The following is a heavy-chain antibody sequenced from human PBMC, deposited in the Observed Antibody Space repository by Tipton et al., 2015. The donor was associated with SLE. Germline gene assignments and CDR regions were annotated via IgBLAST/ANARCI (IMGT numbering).Heavy chain of an antibody. CDR2: IYTSGST. D-gene: IGHD2-21*02. Sequence: TLSLTCTVSGGSISSGSYYWSWIRQPAGKGLEWIGRIYTSGSTNYNPSLKSRVTISVDTSKNQFSLKLSSVTAADTAVYYCARLVTLSRIDFWGQGTLVTVSS. V-gene: IGHV4-61*02. CDR3: ARLVTLSRIDF. J-gene: IGHJ4*02. CDR1: GGSISSGSYY.